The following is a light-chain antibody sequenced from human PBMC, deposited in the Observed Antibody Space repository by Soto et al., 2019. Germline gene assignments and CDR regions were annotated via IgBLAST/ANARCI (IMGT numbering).Light chain of an antibody. Sequence: DIQMTQSPSSLSASVGDRVTITCRASQSISSYLNWYQQKPGKAPKLLIYAASSLQSGVPSRFSGSGSVTDFTLTTSSLQPEDFATYYCQQSYSTPYTFGQGTKVDIK. CDR1: QSISSY. J-gene: IGKJ2*01. CDR2: AAS. CDR3: QQSYSTPYT. V-gene: IGKV1-39*01.